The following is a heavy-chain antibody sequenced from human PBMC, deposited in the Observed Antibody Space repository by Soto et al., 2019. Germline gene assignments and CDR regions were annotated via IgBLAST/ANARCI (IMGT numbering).Heavy chain of an antibody. Sequence: PGGSLRLSCAASGFTFSSYAMSWVRQAPGKGLEWVSAISGSGGSTYYADSVKGRFTISRDNSKNTLYLQMNSLRAEDTAVYYCAKRGNSCTNGVCHNWFDPWGQGTLVTVSS. J-gene: IGHJ5*02. CDR3: AKRGNSCTNGVCHNWFDP. CDR1: GFTFSSYA. V-gene: IGHV3-23*01. D-gene: IGHD2-8*01. CDR2: ISGSGGST.